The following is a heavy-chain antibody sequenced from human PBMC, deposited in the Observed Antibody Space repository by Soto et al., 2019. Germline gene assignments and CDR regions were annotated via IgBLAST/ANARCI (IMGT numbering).Heavy chain of an antibody. D-gene: IGHD2-2*01. CDR1: GGTFSSYT. Sequence: SVKVSCKASGGTFSSYTISWVRQAPGQGLEWMGRIIPILGIANYAQKFQGRVTITADKSSSTAYMELSSLRSEDTAVYYCAREAAALGNDYWGQGTLVSVSS. CDR2: IIPILGIA. CDR3: AREAAALGNDY. J-gene: IGHJ4*02. V-gene: IGHV1-69*04.